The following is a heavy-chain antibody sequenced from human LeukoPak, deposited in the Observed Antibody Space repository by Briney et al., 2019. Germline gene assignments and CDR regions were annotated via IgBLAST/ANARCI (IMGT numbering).Heavy chain of an antibody. V-gene: IGHV3-23*01. Sequence: PGGSLRLSCSASGFTFTNYAMSWVRQASGKGLEWVSSISGSGGSTYYAASVRGRFTISRDNSKNTLSLQMNSLRAEDTAVYYCLRDIEFGGQGILVTVSS. CDR1: GFTFTNYA. CDR2: ISGSGGST. CDR3: LRDIEF. J-gene: IGHJ4*02. D-gene: IGHD2-15*01.